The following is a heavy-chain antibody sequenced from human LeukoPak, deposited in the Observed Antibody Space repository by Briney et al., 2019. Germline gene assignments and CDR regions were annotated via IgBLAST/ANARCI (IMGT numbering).Heavy chain of an antibody. CDR2: IIPIFGTA. J-gene: IGHJ4*02. Sequence: SVKVSCKASGGTFSSYAISWVRQAPGQGLEWMGGIIPIFGTANYAQKFQGRVTITKDESTSTAYMELSSLRSEDTAVYYCASSDYDSSGYYYPCCFDYWGQGTLVTVSS. D-gene: IGHD3-22*01. CDR1: GGTFSSYA. V-gene: IGHV1-69*05. CDR3: ASSDYDSSGYYYPCCFDY.